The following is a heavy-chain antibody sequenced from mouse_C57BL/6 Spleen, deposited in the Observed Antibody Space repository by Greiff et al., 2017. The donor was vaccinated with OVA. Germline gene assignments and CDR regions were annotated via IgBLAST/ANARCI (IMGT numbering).Heavy chain of an antibody. Sequence: VQLQESDAELVKPGASVKISCKVSGYTFTDHTIHWMKQRPEQGLEWIGYIYPRDGSTKYNEKFKGKATLTADKSSSTAYMQLNSLTSEDSAVYFCAIYYGYGGVFYFDYWGQGTTLTVSS. CDR3: AIYYGYGGVFYFDY. J-gene: IGHJ2*01. CDR2: IYPRDGST. D-gene: IGHD2-2*01. V-gene: IGHV1-78*01. CDR1: GYTFTDHT.